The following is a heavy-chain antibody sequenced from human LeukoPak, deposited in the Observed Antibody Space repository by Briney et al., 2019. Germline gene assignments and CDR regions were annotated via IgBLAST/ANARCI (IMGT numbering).Heavy chain of an antibody. CDR3: ATWDSGRYSQIDN. CDR1: GGPVSSSSYY. D-gene: IGHD1-26*01. Sequence: SETLSLTCTVSGGPVSSSSYYWGWVRQSPEKGLECIGTIYYAGDTYYNPSLEGRLTISVGTSKNQFSLKLRSVTAADTAVYYCATWDSGRYSQIDNWGQGTLVTVSS. CDR2: IYYAGDT. V-gene: IGHV4-39*01. J-gene: IGHJ4*01.